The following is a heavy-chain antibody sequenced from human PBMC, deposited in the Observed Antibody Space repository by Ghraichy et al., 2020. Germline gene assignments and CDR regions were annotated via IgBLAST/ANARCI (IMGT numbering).Heavy chain of an antibody. CDR2: IYYSGST. Sequence: SETLSLTCTVSGGSISSSSYYWGWIRQPPGKGLEWIGSIYYSGSTYYNPSLKSRVTISVDTSKNQFSLKLSSVTAADTAVYYCASPPSSGWYAASDQFDYWGQGTLVTVSS. J-gene: IGHJ4*02. CDR3: ASPPSSGWYAASDQFDY. CDR1: GGSISSSSYY. V-gene: IGHV4-39*01. D-gene: IGHD6-19*01.